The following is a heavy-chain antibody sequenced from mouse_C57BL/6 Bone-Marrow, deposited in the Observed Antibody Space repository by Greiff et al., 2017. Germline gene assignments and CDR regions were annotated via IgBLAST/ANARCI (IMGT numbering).Heavy chain of an antibody. D-gene: IGHD1-1*01. V-gene: IGHV6-3*01. Sequence: EVKLVESGGGLVQPGGSMKLSCVASGFTFSNYWMNWVRQSPEKGLEWVAQIRLKSDNYATPYAESVKGRFTISRDDSKSSVYLQMNNLRAEDTRIYYCTLLYYYGSSYGYWGQGTTLTVSS. J-gene: IGHJ2*01. CDR2: IRLKSDNYAT. CDR3: TLLYYYGSSYGY. CDR1: GFTFSNYW.